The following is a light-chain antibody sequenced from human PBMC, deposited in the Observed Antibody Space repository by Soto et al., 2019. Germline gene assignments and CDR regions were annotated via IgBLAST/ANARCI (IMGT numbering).Light chain of an antibody. V-gene: IGLV4-69*01. Sequence: QSVLTQSPSASASLGASVTLTCTLSSGHGTYAIAWLQQQPQKGPRYLMKLFDNGAHTKGHGIPDRFSGSSSGTERYLTITSLQSEDEADYYCQTWKPGVRVFGGGTKLTVL. CDR2: LFDNGAH. CDR3: QTWKPGVRV. CDR1: SGHGTYA. J-gene: IGLJ3*02.